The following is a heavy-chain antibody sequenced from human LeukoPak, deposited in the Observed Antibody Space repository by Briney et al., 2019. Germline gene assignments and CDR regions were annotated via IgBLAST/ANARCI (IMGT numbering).Heavy chain of an antibody. CDR3: AKDPSFTSSNCYPPGI. J-gene: IGHJ3*02. D-gene: IGHD2-2*01. V-gene: IGHV3-7*01. CDR2: VQHIGGET. CDR1: GFTFSNSW. Sequence: GGSLRLSCAGSGFTFSNSWMGWVRQAPGKGLEWVANVQHIGGETYYVDSVKGRFTISRDNAKNSVYLQMNSLGADNTAVYYCAKDPSFTSSNCYPPGIWGQGTMVTVSS.